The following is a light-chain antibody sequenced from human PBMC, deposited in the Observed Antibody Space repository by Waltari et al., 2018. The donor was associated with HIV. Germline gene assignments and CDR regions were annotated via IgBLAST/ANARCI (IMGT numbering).Light chain of an antibody. CDR1: SPNIGSNT. CDR3: ATWDDRLNGVV. Sequence: QSVLTQPPSASGTPGQRVTISCSGSSPNIGSNTVNWYQQLPGTAPKLLIHSNNQRPSGVPDRFSGSKSGTSASLAISGLQSEDEADYYCATWDDRLNGVVFGGGTKLTVL. CDR2: SNN. J-gene: IGLJ2*01. V-gene: IGLV1-44*01.